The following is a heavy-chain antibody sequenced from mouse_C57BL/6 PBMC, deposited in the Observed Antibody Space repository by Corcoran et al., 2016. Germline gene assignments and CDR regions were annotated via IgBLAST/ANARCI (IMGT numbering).Heavy chain of an antibody. D-gene: IGHD1-1*01. CDR3: ARGGLYGSSYVGWFAY. CDR2: SNPNNGGT. V-gene: IGHV1-26*01. CDR1: GYTFTDYY. Sequence: EVQLQQSGPELVKPGASVKISCKASGYTFTDYYMNWVKQSHGKSLEWIGDSNPNNGGTSYNQKFKGKATLTVDKSSSTAYMELRSLTSEDSAVYYCARGGLYGSSYVGWFAYWGQGTLVTVSA. J-gene: IGHJ3*01.